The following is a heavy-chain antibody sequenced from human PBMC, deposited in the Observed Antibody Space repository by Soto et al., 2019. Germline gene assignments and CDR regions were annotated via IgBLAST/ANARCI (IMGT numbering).Heavy chain of an antibody. Sequence: QITLKESGPTLVKPTQTLTLTCTFSGFSLTTIGVGVGWIRQPPGKDLEWLALSYWDDDKHYSTSLKSRLTITKVTSKNQVVLTMTNMDPVDTATYYCAHRLRGNRGWGTFDYWGQGILVTVSS. CDR1: GFSLTTIGVG. CDR3: AHRLRGNRGWGTFDY. CDR2: SYWDDDK. V-gene: IGHV2-5*02. J-gene: IGHJ4*02. D-gene: IGHD6-19*01.